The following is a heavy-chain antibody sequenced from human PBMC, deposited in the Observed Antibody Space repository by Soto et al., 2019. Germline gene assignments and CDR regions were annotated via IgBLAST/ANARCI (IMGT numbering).Heavy chain of an antibody. CDR3: ARRDYGDKSCDP. D-gene: IGHD4-17*01. V-gene: IGHV4-59*01. CDR2: MDSTGTT. CDR1: GASINNVF. Sequence: QVQLQESGPGLVKPSETLSLTCNVSGASINNVFWTWIRQPPGKGLEWIGYMDSTGTTFNNPFLKSRATVSIDKPKKQFSLNLRSVTAADTALSDSARRDYGDKSCDPWGQGTLVTVSS. J-gene: IGHJ5*02.